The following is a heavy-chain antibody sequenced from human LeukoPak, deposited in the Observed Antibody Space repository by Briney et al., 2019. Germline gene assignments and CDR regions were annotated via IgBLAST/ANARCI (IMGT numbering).Heavy chain of an antibody. CDR2: ISSSSSTI. V-gene: IGHV3-48*01. Sequence: GGSLRLSCAASGFTFSSYSMNWVRQAPGKGLEWVSYISSSSSTIYYADSVKGRFTISRDNAKNSLYLQINSLRAEDTAVYYCARGSRVPAAKYFQHWGQGTLVTVSS. CDR1: GFTFSSYS. CDR3: ARGSRVPAAKYFQH. J-gene: IGHJ1*01. D-gene: IGHD2-2*01.